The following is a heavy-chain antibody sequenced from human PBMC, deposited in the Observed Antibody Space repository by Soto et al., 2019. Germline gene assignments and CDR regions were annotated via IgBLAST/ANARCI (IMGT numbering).Heavy chain of an antibody. CDR1: GFTFSSYW. CDR2: INSDGSST. D-gene: IGHD3-16*01. V-gene: IGHV3-74*01. J-gene: IGHJ2*01. CDR3: ARGGGLTWYFDL. Sequence: EVQLVESGGGLVQPGGSLRLSCAASGFTFSSYWMHWVRQAPGKGLVWVSRINSDGSSTSYADSVKGRFTISRDNAKNTLNLQMNSLRAEDTAVYYCARGGGLTWYFDLWGRGTRVTVSS.